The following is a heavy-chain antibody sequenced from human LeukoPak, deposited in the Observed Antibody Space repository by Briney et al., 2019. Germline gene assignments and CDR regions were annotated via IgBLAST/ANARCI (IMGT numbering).Heavy chain of an antibody. CDR2: ISWNSGSI. CDR3: AKGGFDSSGSLIGYFDY. V-gene: IGHV3-9*03. J-gene: IGHJ4*02. D-gene: IGHD3-22*01. CDR1: GFTFDDYA. Sequence: PGGSLRLSCAASGFTFDDYAMHWVRQAPGKGLEWVSGISWNSGSIGYADSVKGRFTISRGNAKNSLYLQMNSLRAEDMAFYYCAKGGFDSSGSLIGYFDYWGQGILVTVSS.